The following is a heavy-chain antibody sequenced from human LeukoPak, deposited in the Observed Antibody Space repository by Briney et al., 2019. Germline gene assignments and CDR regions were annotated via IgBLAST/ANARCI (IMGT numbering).Heavy chain of an antibody. J-gene: IGHJ4*02. Sequence: PGGSLRLSCAASGFSFSSYAMHWVRRAPGKGLEWVAAIPNDGTKTYYADSVKGRFTISRDNSKNTLYLQMNSLRAEDTAVYYCANERGYNFGYSFDYWGQGTLVTVSS. CDR1: GFSFSSYA. D-gene: IGHD5-18*01. CDR3: ANERGYNFGYSFDY. CDR2: IPNDGTKT. V-gene: IGHV3-30-3*02.